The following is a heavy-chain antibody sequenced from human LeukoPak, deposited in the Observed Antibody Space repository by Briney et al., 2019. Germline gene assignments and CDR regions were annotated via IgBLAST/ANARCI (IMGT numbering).Heavy chain of an antibody. CDR3: TTDWYNSGWLSVY. V-gene: IGHV3-15*01. CDR2: VRSKADGGTA. CDR1: GFIFPNAW. Sequence: GGSLRLSCAASGFIFPNAWMSWVRQAPGKGLEWLGRVRSKADGGTADYAAPVKGTFTISRDDSKNTLFLQMNGLKTEDTAVYYCTTDWYNSGWLSVYWGQGTLVTVSS. D-gene: IGHD6-19*01. J-gene: IGHJ4*02.